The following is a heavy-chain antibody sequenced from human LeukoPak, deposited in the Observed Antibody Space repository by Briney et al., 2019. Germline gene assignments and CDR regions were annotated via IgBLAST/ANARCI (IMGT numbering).Heavy chain of an antibody. J-gene: IGHJ4*02. CDR3: ARANDYGSGSYLLDY. CDR1: GGSISSYY. Sequence: PSETLSLTCTVSGGSISSYYWSWIRQPPGKRLEWIGHIYYSGSTNYNPPLKRRVTTSVDTSKNQFSLKLSSVTAADTAVYYCARANDYGSGSYLLDYWGQGPLVTVSS. CDR2: IYYSGST. V-gene: IGHV4-59*01. D-gene: IGHD3-10*01.